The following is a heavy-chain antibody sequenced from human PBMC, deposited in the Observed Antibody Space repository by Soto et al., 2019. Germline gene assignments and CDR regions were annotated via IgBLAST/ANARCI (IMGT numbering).Heavy chain of an antibody. CDR2: INAGNGNT. V-gene: IGHV1-3*01. J-gene: IGHJ5*02. CDR3: ARGFPLWFDP. Sequence: XSVKVSCTTYVYTFTIYAIDLFRQAPGQRLEWMGWINAGNGNTKYSQKFQGRVTITRDTSASTAYMELRSLRSEDTAVYYCARGFPLWFDPWGQGTLVTVSS. CDR1: VYTFTIYA. D-gene: IGHD3-3*01.